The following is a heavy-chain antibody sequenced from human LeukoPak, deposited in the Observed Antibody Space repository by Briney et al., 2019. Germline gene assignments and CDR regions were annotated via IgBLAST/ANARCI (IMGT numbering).Heavy chain of an antibody. D-gene: IGHD2-21*02. Sequence: PGGSLRLSCAASGFTFSGSAMHWVRQASGKGLEWVGRIRIKANSYATVYSASVKGRFTISRDDSKNTAYLQMNSLKTEDTAVYYCAKDVGVYCGGDCYSWDYWGQGTLVTVSS. J-gene: IGHJ4*02. CDR1: GFTFSGSA. CDR3: AKDVGVYCGGDCYSWDY. CDR2: IRIKANSYAT. V-gene: IGHV3-73*01.